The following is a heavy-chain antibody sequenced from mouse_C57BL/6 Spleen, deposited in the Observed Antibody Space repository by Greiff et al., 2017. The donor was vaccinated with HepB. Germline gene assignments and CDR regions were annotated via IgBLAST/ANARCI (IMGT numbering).Heavy chain of an antibody. D-gene: IGHD2-4*01. CDR3: TREEDYDYDSYAMDY. J-gene: IGHJ4*01. CDR1: GFTFSSYA. V-gene: IGHV5-9-1*02. Sequence: EVMLVESGEGLVKPGGSLKLSCAASGFTFSSYAMSWVRQTPEKRLEWVAYISSGGDYIYYADTVKGRFTISRDNARNTLYLQMSSLKSEDTAMYYCTREEDYDYDSYAMDYWGQGTSVTVSS. CDR2: ISSGGDYI.